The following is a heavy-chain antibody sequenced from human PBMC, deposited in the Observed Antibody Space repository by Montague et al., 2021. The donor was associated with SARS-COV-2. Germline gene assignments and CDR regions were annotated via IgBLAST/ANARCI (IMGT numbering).Heavy chain of an antibody. V-gene: IGHV4-39*01. J-gene: IGHJ6*02. CDR2: IYYSGST. D-gene: IGHD6-13*01. Sequence: SETLSLTCTVSGGSISSSSYYWGWIRQPPGKGLEWIGSIYYSGSTYYNPSLKSRVTISVDTSKNQFSLKLSSVTAADTAVYYCASGGVEYSSSWYARYYYYGMDVWGQGTTVTVSS. CDR1: GGSISSSSYY. CDR3: ASGGVEYSSSWYARYYYYGMDV.